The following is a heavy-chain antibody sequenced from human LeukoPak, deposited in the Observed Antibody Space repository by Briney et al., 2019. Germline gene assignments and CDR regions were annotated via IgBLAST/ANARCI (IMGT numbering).Heavy chain of an antibody. CDR3: AKDPTRYSGYDFDGWFDP. D-gene: IGHD5-12*01. Sequence: PGGSLRLSCAASGFTFSSYAMSWVRQAPGKGLEWVSAISGSGGSTYYADSVEGRFTISRDNSKNTLYLQMNSLRAEDTAVYYCAKDPTRYSGYDFDGWFDPWGQGTLVTVSS. J-gene: IGHJ5*02. CDR2: ISGSGGST. V-gene: IGHV3-23*01. CDR1: GFTFSSYA.